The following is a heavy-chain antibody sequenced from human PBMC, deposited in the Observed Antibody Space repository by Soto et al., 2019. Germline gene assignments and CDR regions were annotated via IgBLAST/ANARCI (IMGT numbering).Heavy chain of an antibody. CDR1: GVTFSKYA. CDR2: LSGSGGTT. V-gene: IGHV3-23*01. Sequence: PGGSLRLSCTVSGVTFSKYAMNWVRQAPGKGLEWVSSLSGSGGTTYYADSVKGRFIISRDNSKNTLYLLMNSLRAEDTALYYCAKQRADYGSGADTFYFDSWGQGALVTVSS. D-gene: IGHD3-10*01. CDR3: AKQRADYGSGADTFYFDS. J-gene: IGHJ4*02.